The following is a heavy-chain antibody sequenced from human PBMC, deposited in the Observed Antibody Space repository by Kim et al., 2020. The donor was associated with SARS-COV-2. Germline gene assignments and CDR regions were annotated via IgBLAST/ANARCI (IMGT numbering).Heavy chain of an antibody. CDR3: VKDVGAVTGLDAFDI. Sequence: GDSVEGRFTTPRDNAKNTRYLQMNSLGVEDTALYYCVKDVGAVTGLDAFDIWGQGTMVTVSS. V-gene: IGHV3-9*01. J-gene: IGHJ3*02. D-gene: IGHD6-19*01.